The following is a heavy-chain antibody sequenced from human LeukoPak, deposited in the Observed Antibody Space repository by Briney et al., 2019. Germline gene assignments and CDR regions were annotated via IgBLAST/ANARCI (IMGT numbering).Heavy chain of an antibody. J-gene: IGHJ4*02. CDR2: ISYDGSNK. V-gene: IGHV3-30-3*01. D-gene: IGHD3-3*01. CDR1: GFTFSSYA. Sequence: GGSLRLSCAASGFTFSSYAMHWVRQAPGKGLEWVAVISYDGSNKCYADSVKGRFTISRDNSKNTLYLQMNSLRAEDTAVYYCARLSTQNYDFWSGYPGNRGHFDYWGQGTLVTVSS. CDR3: ARLSTQNYDFWSGYPGNRGHFDY.